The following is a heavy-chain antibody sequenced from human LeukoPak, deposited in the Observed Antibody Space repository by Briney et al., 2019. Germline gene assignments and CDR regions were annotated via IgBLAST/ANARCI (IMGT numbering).Heavy chain of an antibody. CDR1: GFTFDDYA. D-gene: IGHD6-19*01. V-gene: IGHV3-9*01. J-gene: IGHJ5*02. CDR2: ISWNSGSI. CDR3: AKDNPMYSSGWYYNWFDP. Sequence: PGRSLRLSCAASGFTFDDYAMHWVRQAPGRGLEWVSGISWNSGSIGYADSVKGRLTVSRDNAKNSLYLQMNSLRAEDTALYYCAKDNPMYSSGWYYNWFDPWGQGTLVTVSS.